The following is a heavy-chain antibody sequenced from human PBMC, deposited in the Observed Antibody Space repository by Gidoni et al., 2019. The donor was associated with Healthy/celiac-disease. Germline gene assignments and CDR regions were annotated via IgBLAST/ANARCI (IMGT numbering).Heavy chain of an antibody. V-gene: IGHV3-30*18. J-gene: IGHJ4*02. CDR1: GFTFSSYG. D-gene: IGHD7-27*01. Sequence: QVQLVESGGGVVQPGRSLRLSCAASGFTFSSYGMHWVRQAPGKALEWVAVISYDGSNKYYADSVKGRFTISRDNSKNTLYLQMNSLRAEDTAVYYCAKVWGDFDYWGQGTLVTVSS. CDR3: AKVWGDFDY. CDR2: ISYDGSNK.